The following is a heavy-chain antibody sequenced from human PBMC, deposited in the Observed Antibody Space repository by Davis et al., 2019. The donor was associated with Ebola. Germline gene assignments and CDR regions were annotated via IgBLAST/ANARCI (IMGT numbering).Heavy chain of an antibody. CDR1: GFTFGDFW. V-gene: IGHV3-7*01. Sequence: GGSLRLSCAASGFTFGDFWMSWVRQAPGKGLEWVANIYRDGSEKYYVDSVRGRFTISRDNAKNSLYLQMNSLRPEDTAVYYCARWSGSYWYVFDHWGQGTLVTVSS. CDR2: IYRDGSEK. J-gene: IGHJ4*02. CDR3: ARWSGSYWYVFDH. D-gene: IGHD1-26*01.